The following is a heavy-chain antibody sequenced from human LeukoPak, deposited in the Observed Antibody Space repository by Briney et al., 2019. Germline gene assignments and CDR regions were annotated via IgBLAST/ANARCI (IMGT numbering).Heavy chain of an antibody. CDR2: ISGSGGST. CDR3: AKRWTYIDY. J-gene: IGHJ4*02. D-gene: IGHD3/OR15-3a*01. CDR1: GFTFSSYA. V-gene: IGHV3-23*01. Sequence: GGSLRLSCATSGFTFSSYAMSWVRQAPGKGLEWASAISGSGGSTYYADSVKGRFTISRDNSKKTLYLQMNSLRAEDTAVYYCAKRWTYIDYWGQGTLVTVSS.